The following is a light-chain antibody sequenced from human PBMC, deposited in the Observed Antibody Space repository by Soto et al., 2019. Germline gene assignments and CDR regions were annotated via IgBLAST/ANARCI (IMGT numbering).Light chain of an antibody. CDR3: QQHADYPIT. V-gene: IGKV3-15*01. J-gene: IGKJ4*01. Sequence: ETVMTQSPATLSVSPGERATLACRASRSVRSNVAWYQQKPGQAPRLLIYGTSTRATGIPARFSGSGSGTEFTLTISSLQPDDFATYYCQQHADYPITFGGGTKVDI. CDR2: GTS. CDR1: RSVRSN.